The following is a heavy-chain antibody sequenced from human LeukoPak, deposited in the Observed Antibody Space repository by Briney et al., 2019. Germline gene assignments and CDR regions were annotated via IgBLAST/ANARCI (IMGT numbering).Heavy chain of an antibody. CDR3: AIGGQWYSSSWYFDY. Sequence: GGSLRLSCVASGFTFSSYAMSWVRQAPGKGLEWVSAISGSGGSTYYADSVKGRFTISRDNSKNTLYLQMNSLRAEDTAVYYCAIGGQWYSSSWYFDYWGQGTLVTVSP. CDR1: GFTFSSYA. V-gene: IGHV3-23*01. J-gene: IGHJ4*02. D-gene: IGHD6-13*01. CDR2: ISGSGGST.